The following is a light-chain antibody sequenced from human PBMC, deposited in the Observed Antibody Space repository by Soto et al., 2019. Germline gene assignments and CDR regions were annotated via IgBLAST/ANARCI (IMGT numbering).Light chain of an antibody. CDR1: QSINNY. CDR2: AAS. CDR3: QHLFT. Sequence: DIQMTQSPSSLYASVGDRVTITCRASQSINNYLTWYQQNTGKAPKLLIYAASSLQSGVPSRFSGSGSGTDFTLTISSLQPEDFATYYCQHLFTFGPGTKVEIK. J-gene: IGKJ3*01. V-gene: IGKV1-39*01.